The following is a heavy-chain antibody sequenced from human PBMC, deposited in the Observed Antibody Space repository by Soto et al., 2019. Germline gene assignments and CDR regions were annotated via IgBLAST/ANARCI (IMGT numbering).Heavy chain of an antibody. D-gene: IGHD5-18*01. J-gene: IGHJ4*02. V-gene: IGHV1-46*01. CDR3: ARDHVDTPMTNFDY. CDR1: GYTFISYY. CDR2: INPTDAYT. Sequence: QVQLVQSGAEVKKPGASVKVSCRTSGYTFISYYMHWVRQAPGQGLEWMGLINPTDAYTDYAQKFQGRITLTRDTSTSIVYMELSSLRSEDTAIYYCARDHVDTPMTNFDYWGQGTLVTVSS.